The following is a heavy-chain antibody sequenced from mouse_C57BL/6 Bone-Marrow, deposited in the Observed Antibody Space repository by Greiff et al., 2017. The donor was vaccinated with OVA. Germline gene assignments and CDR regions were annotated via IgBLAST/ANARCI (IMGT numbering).Heavy chain of an antibody. J-gene: IGHJ4*01. V-gene: IGHV1-81*01. CDR1: GYTFTSYG. CDR2: IYPRSGNT. D-gene: IGHD1-1*01. Sequence: VQLVESGAELARPGASVKLSCKASGYTFTSYGISWVKQRTGQGLEWIGEIYPRSGNTYYNEKFKGKATLTAAKSSSTAYMELCSLTSEDSAVYFCARGGVITSVVAPGMDYWGQGTSVTVSS. CDR3: ARGGVITSVVAPGMDY.